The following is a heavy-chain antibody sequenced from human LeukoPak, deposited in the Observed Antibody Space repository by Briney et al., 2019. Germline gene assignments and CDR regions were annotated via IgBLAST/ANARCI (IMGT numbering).Heavy chain of an antibody. D-gene: IGHD4-17*01. CDR2: IWYDGSNK. CDR3: ARDQNEGYGDYFYYFDY. J-gene: IGHJ4*02. V-gene: IGHV3-33*01. Sequence: GGSLRLSCAASGFAFSSYGMHWVRQAPGKGLEWVAVIWYDGSNKYYVDSVKGRFTISRDNSKNTLYLQMNSLRAEDTAVYYCARDQNEGYGDYFYYFDYWGQGTLVTVSS. CDR1: GFAFSSYG.